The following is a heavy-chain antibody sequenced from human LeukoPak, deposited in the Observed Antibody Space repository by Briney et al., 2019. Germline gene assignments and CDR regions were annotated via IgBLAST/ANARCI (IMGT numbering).Heavy chain of an antibody. CDR1: GXSISSGSYY. J-gene: IGHJ4*02. CDR3: AREVAASSWSY. V-gene: IGHV4-39*01. D-gene: IGHD6-13*01. CDR2: IYYSGST. Sequence: SETLSLTCTVSGXSISSGSYYWGWIRQPPGKGLEWVGSIYYSGSTYYNPSLKSRVTTSVDTSNKQFSLKLNSVTAADTAVYYCAREVAASSWSYWGQGTLVTVSS.